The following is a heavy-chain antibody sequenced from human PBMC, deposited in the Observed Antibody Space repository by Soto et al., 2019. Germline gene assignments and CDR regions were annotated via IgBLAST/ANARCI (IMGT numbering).Heavy chain of an antibody. J-gene: IGHJ4*02. CDR1: GGSVDSGAFS. V-gene: IGHV4-30-2*01. CDR2: VTHSGTA. CDR3: ARIHWAQSSLDY. Sequence: PSETLSLTCAVSGGSVDSGAFSLSWIRQPPGKGLEWIGYVTHSGTAYSIPSLNGRLTLSVDSSQTQFSLKLTSVTAADSAFYYCARIHWAQSSLDYWGRGILVTVSS. D-gene: IGHD6-19*01.